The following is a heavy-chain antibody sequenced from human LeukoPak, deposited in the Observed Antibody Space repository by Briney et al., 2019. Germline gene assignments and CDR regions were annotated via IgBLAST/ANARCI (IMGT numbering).Heavy chain of an antibody. V-gene: IGHV3-30*04. D-gene: IGHD3-10*01. CDR1: GFTFSSYA. Sequence: GRSLRLSCAASGFTFSSYAMHWVRQAPGKGLEWVAVISYDGSNKYYADSVKGRFTISRDNSKNTLYLQMNSLRAEDTAVYYCARARDYYYYYYYGMDVWGQGTTVTVSS. CDR2: ISYDGSNK. CDR3: ARARDYYYYYYYGMDV. J-gene: IGHJ6*02.